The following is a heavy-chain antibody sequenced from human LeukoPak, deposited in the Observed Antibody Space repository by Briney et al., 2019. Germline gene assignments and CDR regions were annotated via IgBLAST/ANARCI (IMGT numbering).Heavy chain of an antibody. CDR1: GYTFTGYS. Sequence: ASVKVSCKASGYTFTGYSIYWVRQTPGQKLEWMGWINPKTGTANSAQKFQGRVTMTRDTSISTVYMGVRRLRSDDTAVYYCARVEGYSYGNFDYWGQGTLVTVSS. D-gene: IGHD5-18*01. CDR2: INPKTGTA. J-gene: IGHJ4*02. CDR3: ARVEGYSYGNFDY. V-gene: IGHV1-2*02.